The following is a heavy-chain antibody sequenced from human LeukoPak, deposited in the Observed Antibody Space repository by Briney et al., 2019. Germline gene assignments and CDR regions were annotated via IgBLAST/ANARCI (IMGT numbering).Heavy chain of an antibody. CDR3: ARQLGHCSGGNCYFDY. Sequence: PSETLSLTCTVSGGSISGYFWSWVRQAPGKGLEWVSAIGSSGASTYYAGSVKGRFTISRDNSKNTLNLQMDSLRTEDTAVYYCARQLGHCSGGNCYFDYWGQGTLVTVSS. CDR1: GGSISGYF. J-gene: IGHJ4*02. V-gene: IGHV3-23*01. CDR2: IGSSGAST. D-gene: IGHD2-15*01.